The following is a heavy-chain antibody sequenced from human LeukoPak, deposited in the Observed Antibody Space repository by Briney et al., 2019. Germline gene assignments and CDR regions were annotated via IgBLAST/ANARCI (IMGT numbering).Heavy chain of an antibody. CDR1: GGSISSSSYY. CDR2: IYYSGST. D-gene: IGHD1-26*01. J-gene: IGHJ4*02. V-gene: IGHV4-39*07. CDR3: ATGRELNFDY. Sequence: SETLSLTCTVSGGSISSSSYYWGWIRQPPGKGLEWIGSIYYSGSTYYNPSLKSRVTISVDTSKNQFSLKLSSVTAADTAVYYCATGRELNFDYWGQGTLVTVSS.